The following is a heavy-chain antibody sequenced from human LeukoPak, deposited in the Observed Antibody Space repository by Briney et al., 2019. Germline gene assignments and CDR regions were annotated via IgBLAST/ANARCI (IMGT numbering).Heavy chain of an antibody. V-gene: IGHV3-53*01. D-gene: IGHD3-3*01. J-gene: IGHJ4*02. CDR3: ARSHPYYDFWSGNFDY. CDR1: GFTVSSNY. CDR2: IYSGGST. Sequence: GGSLRLSCAASGFTVSSNYMSWVRQAPGKGLEWVSVIYSGGSTYYADSAKGRFTISRDNSKNTLYLQMNSLRAEDTAVYYCARSHPYYDFWSGNFDYWGQGTLVTVSS.